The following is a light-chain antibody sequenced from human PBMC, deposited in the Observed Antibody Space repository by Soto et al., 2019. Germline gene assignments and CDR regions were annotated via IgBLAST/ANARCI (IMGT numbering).Light chain of an antibody. J-gene: IGLJ2*01. V-gene: IGLV2-14*03. CDR3: RSYTHTNTLV. CDR2: DVT. Sequence: QSALTQPASVSGSPGQSITISCTGTTSDVGGYNHVSWYQQHPGKAPKLTVYDVTNRPSGVSHRVSGSKSGNTASLTISGLQAEDEVEYCFRSYTHTNTLVFGGGTKLTVL. CDR1: TSDVGGYNH.